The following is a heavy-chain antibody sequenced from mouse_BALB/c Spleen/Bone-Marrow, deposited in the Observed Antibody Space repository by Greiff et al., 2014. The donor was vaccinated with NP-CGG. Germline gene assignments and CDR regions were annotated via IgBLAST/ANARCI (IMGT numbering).Heavy chain of an antibody. D-gene: IGHD2-3*01. CDR2: IWSDGST. J-gene: IGHJ3*01. CDR1: GFSLTSYG. Sequence: QVPLKESGPDLVAPSQSLSITCTVSGFSLTSYGVHWVRQPPGKGLGWLVVIWSDGSTTYNSALKSRLSISKDNSKSQVFLKMNSLQTDDTAMYYCARHDNDGYYLAYWGQGTLVTVSA. CDR3: ARHDNDGYYLAY. V-gene: IGHV2-6-2*01.